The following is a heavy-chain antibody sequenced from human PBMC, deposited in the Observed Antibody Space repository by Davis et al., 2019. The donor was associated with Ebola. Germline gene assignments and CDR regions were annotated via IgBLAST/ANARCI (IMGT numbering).Heavy chain of an antibody. D-gene: IGHD2-2*01. Sequence: AASVKVSCKASGGTFSSYAISWVRQAPGQGLEWMGGIIPIFGTANYAQKFQGRVTITADKSTSTAYMELRSLRSDDTAVYYCARLYPRSWFDPWGQGTLVTVSS. J-gene: IGHJ5*02. CDR1: GGTFSSYA. CDR3: ARLYPRSWFDP. V-gene: IGHV1-69*06. CDR2: IIPIFGTA.